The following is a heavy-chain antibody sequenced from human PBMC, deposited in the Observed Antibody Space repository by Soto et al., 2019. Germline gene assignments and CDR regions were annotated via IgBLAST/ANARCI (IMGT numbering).Heavy chain of an antibody. D-gene: IGHD4-17*01. CDR2: ISAYNGNT. CDR1: GYTFTSYA. J-gene: IGHJ4*02. Sequence: ASVKVSCKASGYTFTSYAMHWVRQAPGQGLEWMGWISAYNGNTNYAQKLQGRVTMTTDTSTSTAYMELRSLRSDDTAVYYCARDLHGDPYYWGQGTLVTAPQ. CDR3: ARDLHGDPYY. V-gene: IGHV1-18*01.